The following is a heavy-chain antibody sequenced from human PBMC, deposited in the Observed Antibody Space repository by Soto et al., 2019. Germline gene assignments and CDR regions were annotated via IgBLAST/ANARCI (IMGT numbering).Heavy chain of an antibody. J-gene: IGHJ4*02. V-gene: IGHV3-30-3*01. CDR2: ISYDGNNK. CDR3: AGDGDYYVTYFLDY. D-gene: IGHD3-10*02. Sequence: SLRLSWAAARFTFTSYAVHWVRQAPGKGLEWVAVISYDGNNKYYADSVKGRFTISRDNSKNTLYLQMNSLRTEDTAVYYCAGDGDYYVTYFLDYWGQGTLVTVSS. CDR1: RFTFTSYA.